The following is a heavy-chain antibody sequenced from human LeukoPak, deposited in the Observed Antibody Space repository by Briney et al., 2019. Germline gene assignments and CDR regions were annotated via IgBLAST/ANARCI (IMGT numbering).Heavy chain of an antibody. CDR2: ISGSGGST. J-gene: IGHJ4*02. V-gene: IGHV3-23*01. CDR3: AKDLFLNSPYDSSGYRDY. D-gene: IGHD3-22*01. Sequence: PGGSLRLSCAASGFTFSSYWMSWVRQAPGKGLEWVSAISGSGGSTYYADSVKGRFTISRDNSKNTLYLQMNSLRAEDTAVYYCAKDLFLNSPYDSSGYRDYWGQGTLVTVSS. CDR1: GFTFSSYW.